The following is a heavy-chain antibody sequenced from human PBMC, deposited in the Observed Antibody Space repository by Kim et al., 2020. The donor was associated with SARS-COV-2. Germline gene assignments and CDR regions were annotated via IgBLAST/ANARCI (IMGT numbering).Heavy chain of an antibody. V-gene: IGHV4-39*01. J-gene: IGHJ5*02. Sequence: SETLSLTCTASGGSISSSSYYWGWIRQPPGKGLEWIGNIHYSGNTHYNPSLKSRVTISVDTSKNQFSLKLSAVTAADTAVYYCVRPQYYYDSSDAPRSWFDPWGQGTLVTVSS. CDR2: IHYSGNT. CDR3: VRPQYYYDSSDAPRSWFDP. CDR1: GGSISSSSYY. D-gene: IGHD3-22*01.